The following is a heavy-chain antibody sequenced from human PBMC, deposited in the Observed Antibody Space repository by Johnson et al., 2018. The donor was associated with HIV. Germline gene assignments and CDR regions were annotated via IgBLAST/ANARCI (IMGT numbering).Heavy chain of an antibody. CDR2: MSYDGSNK. Sequence: QVQLVESGGGVVQPGRSLSLSCAASGFTFSSYAMYWVRQAPGKGLEWVAFMSYDGSNKYYADSVKGRFTISRDNSKNTLYLQMNSLRAEDTAVYYCARTTYSSPGAFDIWGQGTMVTVSS. CDR3: ARTTYSSPGAFDI. J-gene: IGHJ3*02. V-gene: IGHV3-30-3*01. D-gene: IGHD6-19*01. CDR1: GFTFSSYA.